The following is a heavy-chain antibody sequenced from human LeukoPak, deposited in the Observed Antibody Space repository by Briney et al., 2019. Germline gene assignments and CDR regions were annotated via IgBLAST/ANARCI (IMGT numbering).Heavy chain of an antibody. J-gene: IGHJ6*04. CDR1: GFTFSSYG. CDR3: TELGITMIGGV. V-gene: IGHV3-30*18. Sequence: GRSLTLSCAASGFTFSSYGMHWVRQAPGKGLEWVAVISYDGSNKYYADSVKGRFTISRDNSKNTLYLQMNSLRAEDTAVYYCTELGITMIGGVWGKGTTVTISS. D-gene: IGHD3-10*02. CDR2: ISYDGSNK.